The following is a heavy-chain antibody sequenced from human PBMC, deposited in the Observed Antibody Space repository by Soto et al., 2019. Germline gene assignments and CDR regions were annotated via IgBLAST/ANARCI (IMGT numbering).Heavy chain of an antibody. J-gene: IGHJ4*02. CDR1: GFLFNSYG. Sequence: QVQLAESGGGVVQPGRSLRLSCVASGFLFNSYGMYWVRQAPGKGLEWVAIISYDGSSKFYGDSGSGRFIISRDNSKNTLFLQMSSLRVDDTAMYYCAKDPSGGWNVDYFDSWGQGTLVTVSS. CDR3: AKDPSGGWNVDYFDS. V-gene: IGHV3-30*18. D-gene: IGHD1-1*01. CDR2: ISYDGSSK.